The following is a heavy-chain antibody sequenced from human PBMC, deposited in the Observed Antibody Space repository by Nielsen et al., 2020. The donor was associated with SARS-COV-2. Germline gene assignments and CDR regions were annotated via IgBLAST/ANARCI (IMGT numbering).Heavy chain of an antibody. J-gene: IGHJ6*02. Sequence: GESLKISCAASGFPFSDFTMHWVRQAPGKGLEWVANISYDGTNKYYADSVKGRFTFSRDNSKNTLSLQMNSLRAEDTAVYYCARGGGGMDVWGQGTTVTVSS. D-gene: IGHD3-16*01. CDR3: ARGGGGMDV. CDR1: GFPFSDFT. CDR2: ISYDGTNK. V-gene: IGHV3-30-3*01.